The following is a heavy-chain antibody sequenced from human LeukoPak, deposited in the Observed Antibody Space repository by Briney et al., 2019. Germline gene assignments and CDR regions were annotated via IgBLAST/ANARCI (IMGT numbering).Heavy chain of an antibody. Sequence: ASVKVSCKASGYTFTSYYMHWVRQAPGEGLEWKGIINPSGGSTSYAQKFQGRVTMTRDTSTSTVYMELSSLRSEDTAVYYCARDGYYDSSGYFYDYWGQGTLVTVSS. CDR2: INPSGGST. V-gene: IGHV1-46*01. D-gene: IGHD3-22*01. J-gene: IGHJ4*02. CDR1: GYTFTSYY. CDR3: ARDGYYDSSGYFYDY.